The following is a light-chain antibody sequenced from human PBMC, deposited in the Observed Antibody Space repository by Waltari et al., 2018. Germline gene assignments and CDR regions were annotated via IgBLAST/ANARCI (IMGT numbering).Light chain of an antibody. CDR2: DAS. CDR3: QHCDTYPSIT. J-gene: IGKJ5*01. CDR1: QGINSA. V-gene: IGKV1-13*02. Sequence: AIQLTQSPSSLSASVGDRVTIPCRASQGINSALAWYQQKPGKAPKLLIYDASSLERGVPSRFTGSGSGTDFTLTISGLQPEDFATYYCQHCDTYPSITFGQGTRLEIK.